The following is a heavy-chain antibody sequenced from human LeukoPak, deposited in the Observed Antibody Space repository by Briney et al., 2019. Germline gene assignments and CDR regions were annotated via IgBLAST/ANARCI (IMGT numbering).Heavy chain of an antibody. Sequence: PGGSLRLSCAASGLTVSSNYMTWVRQAPGNGLEWVSIIHTNGNTYYADSVKGRFTISRDNSKNTLYLQMNSLRTEDTAVYYCASSKTAASSNWFDPWGQGTLVTVSS. J-gene: IGHJ5*02. CDR2: IHTNGNT. CDR1: GLTVSSNY. D-gene: IGHD6-13*01. CDR3: ASSKTAASSNWFDP. V-gene: IGHV3-53*01.